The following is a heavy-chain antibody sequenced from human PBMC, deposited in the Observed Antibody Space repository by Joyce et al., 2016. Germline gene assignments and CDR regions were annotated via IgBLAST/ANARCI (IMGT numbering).Heavy chain of an antibody. Sequence: EVQLVESGGGLVQPGGSLRLSCAASGFTFSMYWMSWVRQAPGKGLEGVANIKQDGSEKYYVDSVKGRFTIFRDAANNSLCLQMNSLGADDTAVYYCARKRQFDYWGQGTLVTVSS. CDR2: IKQDGSEK. J-gene: IGHJ4*02. V-gene: IGHV3-7*01. CDR3: ARKRQFDY. D-gene: IGHD1-1*01. CDR1: GFTFSMYW.